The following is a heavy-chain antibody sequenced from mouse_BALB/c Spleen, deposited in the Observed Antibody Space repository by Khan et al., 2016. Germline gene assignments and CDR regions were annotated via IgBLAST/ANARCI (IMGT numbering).Heavy chain of an antibody. CDR3: ARDRYDYFDY. Sequence: EVELVESGGGLVKPGWSLKLPCAASGFTISDYYLYWVRQTPETRLAGVATTSDGGSYTYYPDSVKRRFSISRDNAKNNLYLQMSSLKSEDTAMYDCARDRYDYFDYWGQGTTLTVSS. CDR2: TSDGGSYT. J-gene: IGHJ2*01. CDR1: GFTISDYY. V-gene: IGHV5-4*02. D-gene: IGHD2-14*01.